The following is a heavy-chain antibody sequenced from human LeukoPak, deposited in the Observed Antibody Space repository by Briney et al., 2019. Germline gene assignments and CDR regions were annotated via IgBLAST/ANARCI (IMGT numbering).Heavy chain of an antibody. CDR3: ASLEPYSSSWYDKYYYYMDV. J-gene: IGHJ6*03. Sequence: KSSETLSLTCTVSGGSISSSSYYWGWIRQPPGKGLEWIGSIYYSGSTYYNPSLKSRVTISVDTSKNQFSLKLSSVTAADTAVYYCASLEPYSSSWYDKYYYYMDVWGKGTTVTISS. CDR2: IYYSGST. CDR1: GGSISSSSYY. D-gene: IGHD6-13*01. V-gene: IGHV4-39*01.